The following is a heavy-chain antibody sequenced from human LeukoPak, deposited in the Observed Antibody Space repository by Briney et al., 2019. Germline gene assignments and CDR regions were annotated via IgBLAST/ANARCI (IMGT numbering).Heavy chain of an antibody. D-gene: IGHD1-7*01. CDR3: AREFQLELFAFDI. V-gene: IGHV4-30-2*01. CDR1: GGSISSGGYY. J-gene: IGHJ3*02. CDR2: IYHSGST. Sequence: KPSETLSLTCTVSGGSISSGGYYWSWIRQPPGKGLEWIGYIYHSGSTYYNPSLKSRVTISVDRSKNQFSLKLSSVTAADTAVYYCAREFQLELFAFDIWGQGTMVTVSS.